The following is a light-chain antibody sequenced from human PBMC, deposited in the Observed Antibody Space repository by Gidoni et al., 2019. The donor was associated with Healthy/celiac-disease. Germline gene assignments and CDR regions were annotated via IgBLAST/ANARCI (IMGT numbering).Light chain of an antibody. CDR3: QAWDSSTVV. CDR1: NLGDKY. V-gene: IGLV3-1*01. CDR2: QDS. Sequence: SYELTQPPSVSVSPGQTASITCSGDNLGDKYACWYQQKPGQSPVLVIYQDSKRPSGIPERFSGSSSGNTATLTISGTQAMDEADYYCQAWDSSTVVFGGGTKLTV. J-gene: IGLJ2*01.